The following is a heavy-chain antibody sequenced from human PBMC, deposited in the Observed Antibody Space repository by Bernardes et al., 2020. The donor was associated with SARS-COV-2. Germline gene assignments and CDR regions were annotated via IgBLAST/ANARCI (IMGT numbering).Heavy chain of an antibody. CDR2: INHSGKT. D-gene: IGHD2-21*02. J-gene: IGHJ1*01. V-gene: IGHV4-34*01. CDR1: GGSFSGYY. CDR3: ARGSPESGYCGGDCYSEYFQH. Sequence: ETLSLTCAVYGGSFSGYYWSWIRQPPGKGLEWIGEINHSGKTSYNPSLKSRVSISIDTSKNQFSLKLSSVTAADTAVFYCARGSPESGYCGGDCYSEYFQHWGQGTLVTVSS.